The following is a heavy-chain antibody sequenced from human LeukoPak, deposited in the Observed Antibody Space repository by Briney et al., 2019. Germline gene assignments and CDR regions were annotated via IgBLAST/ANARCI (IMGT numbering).Heavy chain of an antibody. J-gene: IGHJ4*02. CDR1: GFTFSSYS. Sequence: GGSLRLPCAASGFTFSSYSMNWVRQAPGKGLEWVSSISSSSSYIYYADSVKGRFTISRDNAKNSLYLQMNSLRAEDTAVYYCARDLSGYSYGFDYWGQGTLVTVSS. CDR2: ISSSSSYI. V-gene: IGHV3-21*01. D-gene: IGHD5-18*01. CDR3: ARDLSGYSYGFDY.